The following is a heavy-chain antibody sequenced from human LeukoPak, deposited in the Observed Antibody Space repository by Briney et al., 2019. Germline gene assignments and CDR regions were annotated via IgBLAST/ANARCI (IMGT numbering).Heavy chain of an antibody. Sequence: PGRSLRLSCTTAGFTFGDYAMSWVRQAPGKGLEWVGFIRKKAYGGTTEYAASVKGRSTISRDDSKSIAYLQMNSLKTEDTAVYYYTRDISSGSYYAEAGYWGQGTLVTVSS. D-gene: IGHD1-26*01. V-gene: IGHV3-49*04. CDR3: TRDISSGSYYAEAGY. J-gene: IGHJ4*02. CDR1: GFTFGDYA. CDR2: IRKKAYGGTT.